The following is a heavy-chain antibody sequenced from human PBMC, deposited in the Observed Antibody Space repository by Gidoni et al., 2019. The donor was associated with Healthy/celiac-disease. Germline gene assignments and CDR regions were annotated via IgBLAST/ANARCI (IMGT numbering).Heavy chain of an antibody. J-gene: IGHJ6*02. CDR3: ARNRGYSYGVYYYYGMDV. CDR1: GGSFSGYY. D-gene: IGHD5-18*01. CDR2: INQSGST. V-gene: IGHV4-34*01. Sequence: QVQLQQWGAGRMKPSETLSLTCAVYGGSFSGYYWSWIRKPPGKGLEGIGEINQSGSTNYNPSLMSRVTISVATSKNQFSLNLGSVTAAVTAVYYCARNRGYSYGVYYYYGMDVWGQGTTVTVSS.